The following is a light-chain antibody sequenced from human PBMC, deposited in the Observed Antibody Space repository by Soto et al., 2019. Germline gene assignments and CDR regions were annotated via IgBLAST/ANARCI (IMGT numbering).Light chain of an antibody. Sequence: QSVLTQVPSVSAAPGQKVTITCSGSNSNIGTNDVSWYQQLPGTAPKLLIYDNSKRPAGISDRFSGSKSGTSVTLGITGLQTGDEDEYYCGTWDSSLRGGVFGGGTKLTVL. J-gene: IGLJ2*01. CDR3: GTWDSSLRGGV. V-gene: IGLV1-51*01. CDR2: DNS. CDR1: NSNIGTND.